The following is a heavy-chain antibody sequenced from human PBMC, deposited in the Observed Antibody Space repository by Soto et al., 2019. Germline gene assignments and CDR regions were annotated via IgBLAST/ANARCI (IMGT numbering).Heavy chain of an antibody. CDR1: GGSITTGGYY. J-gene: IGHJ4*02. Sequence: AAETLSLTCTVSGGSITTGGYYWSWIRQLPGKGLEWIGHRYYSESTYYNPSLKSRVSISLDTSKNQFSLKLSFVTAADTAMYYCARTKCSGGSCYSWSLDYWGQGTPVTVSS. CDR2: RYYSEST. V-gene: IGHV4-31*03. CDR3: ARTKCSGGSCYSWSLDY. D-gene: IGHD2-15*01.